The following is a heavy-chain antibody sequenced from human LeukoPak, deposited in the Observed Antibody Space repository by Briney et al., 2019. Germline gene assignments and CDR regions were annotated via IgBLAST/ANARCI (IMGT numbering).Heavy chain of an antibody. V-gene: IGHV3-23*01. CDR1: GFTFISYA. D-gene: IGHD6-19*01. CDR3: AMAVIGSGWTLDY. J-gene: IGHJ4*02. Sequence: GGSLRLTCAASGFTFISYAMSWVRQAPGKGLEWVSSISGSGGRTSYADSVQGRFTISRDNSRNTLYLELNSLRAEDAAVYFCAMAVIGSGWTLDYWGQGTLVTVS. CDR2: ISGSGGRT.